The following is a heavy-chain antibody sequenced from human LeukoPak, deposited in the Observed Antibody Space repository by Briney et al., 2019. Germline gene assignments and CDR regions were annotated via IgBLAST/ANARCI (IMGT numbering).Heavy chain of an antibody. D-gene: IGHD6-13*01. CDR1: GFTFSSYW. Sequence: GGSLRLSCTASGFTFSSYWMSWVRQAPGKGLEWVANIKQDGSEKYYVDSVKGRFTISGDNAKNSLYLQMNSLRVEDTAVYHCAREPFTAAGTDYWGQGTLVTVSS. J-gene: IGHJ4*02. CDR2: IKQDGSEK. CDR3: AREPFTAAGTDY. V-gene: IGHV3-7*01.